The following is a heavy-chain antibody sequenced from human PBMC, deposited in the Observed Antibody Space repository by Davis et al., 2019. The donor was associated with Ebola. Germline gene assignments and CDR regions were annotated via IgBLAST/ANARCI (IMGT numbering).Heavy chain of an antibody. Sequence: GESLKISCAASGFPFSNYVMNWVRQAPGKGLEWVSGITSSGGGTYYADSVMGRFTISRDNSKNTLYLQMTSLRTEDTAIYYCAKARTTFGVVTTDSLDYWGQGTLVIVSS. CDR1: GFPFSNYV. CDR3: AKARTTFGVVTTDSLDY. V-gene: IGHV3-23*01. CDR2: ITSSGGGT. D-gene: IGHD3-3*01. J-gene: IGHJ4*02.